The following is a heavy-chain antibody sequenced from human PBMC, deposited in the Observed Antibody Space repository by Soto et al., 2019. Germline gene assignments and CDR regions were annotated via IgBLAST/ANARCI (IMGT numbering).Heavy chain of an antibody. CDR3: ARDYSNPFYYYYGMDV. CDR1: GGSISSYY. D-gene: IGHD4-4*01. V-gene: IGHV4-59*01. J-gene: IGHJ6*02. CDR2: IYYSGST. Sequence: QVQLQESGPGLVKPSETLSLTCTVSGGSISSYYWSWIRQPPGKGLEWIGYIYYSGSTNYNPSLTSRVTISVDTSKIQFSRKLSSVTAADTAVYYCARDYSNPFYYYYGMDVWGQGTTVTVSS.